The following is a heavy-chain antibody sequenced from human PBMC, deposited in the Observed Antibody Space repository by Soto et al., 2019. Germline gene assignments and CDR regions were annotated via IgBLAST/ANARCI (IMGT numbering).Heavy chain of an antibody. Sequence: QVQLVESGGGVVQPGRSLRLSCAASGFTFSSYGMHWVRQAPGKGLEWVAVISYDGSNKYYADYVKGRFTISRDNSKNTLYLQMNSLRAEDTAVYYCAKDRHPSSSGWYWRRGFDYWGQGTLVTVSS. V-gene: IGHV3-30*18. CDR2: ISYDGSNK. J-gene: IGHJ4*02. CDR1: GFTFSSYG. D-gene: IGHD6-19*01. CDR3: AKDRHPSSSGWYWRRGFDY.